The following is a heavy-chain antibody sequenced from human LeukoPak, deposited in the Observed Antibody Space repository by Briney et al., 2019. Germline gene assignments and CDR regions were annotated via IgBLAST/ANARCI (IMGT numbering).Heavy chain of an antibody. J-gene: IGHJ4*02. V-gene: IGHV3-53*01. CDR1: GFTFSSYA. CDR3: ARDQDGYSDY. CDR2: IYSGGST. Sequence: PGGSLRLSCAASGFTFSSYAMSWVRQAPGKGLEWVSVIYSGGSTYYADSVKGRFTISRDNSKNTLYLQMNSLRAEDTAVYYCARDQDGYSDYWGQGTLVTVSS.